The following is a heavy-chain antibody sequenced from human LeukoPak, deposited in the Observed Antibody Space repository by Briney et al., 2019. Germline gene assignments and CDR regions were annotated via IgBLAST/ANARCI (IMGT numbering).Heavy chain of an antibody. D-gene: IGHD4-17*01. CDR3: ATVGAQNPYGDPTRYYYYGMDV. V-gene: IGHV1-69*01. CDR2: IIPIFGTA. Sequence: SVKVSCKASGGTFSSYAISWVRQAPGQGLEWMGGIIPIFGTANYAQKFQGRVTITADESMSTAYMELSSLRSEDTAVYYCATVGAQNPYGDPTRYYYYGMDVWGQGTTVTVSS. J-gene: IGHJ6*02. CDR1: GGTFSSYA.